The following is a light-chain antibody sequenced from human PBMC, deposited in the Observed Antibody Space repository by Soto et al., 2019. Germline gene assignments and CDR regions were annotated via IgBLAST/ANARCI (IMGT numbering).Light chain of an antibody. Sequence: DIQMTQSPSSLSASVGDIVTITCRASQGISNYLAWYQQKPGKVPKLLIYVASTLQSGVPSRFSGSGSGTDFTLTISSLQPEDFATYYCQQSYSIWTFGQGTKVDIK. CDR3: QQSYSIWT. CDR1: QGISNY. J-gene: IGKJ1*01. V-gene: IGKV1-27*01. CDR2: VAS.